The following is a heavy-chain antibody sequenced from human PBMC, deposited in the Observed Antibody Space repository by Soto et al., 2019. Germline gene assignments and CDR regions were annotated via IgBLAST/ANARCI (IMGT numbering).Heavy chain of an antibody. CDR3: ARGRGDFWSGYYTDFDY. CDR2: MNPNSGNT. CDR1: GYTFTSYD. V-gene: IGHV1-8*01. J-gene: IGHJ4*02. Sequence: GASVKVSCKASGYTFTSYDINWVRQATGQGLEWMGWMNPNSGNTGYAQKFQGRVTMTRNTSIGTAYMELSSLRSENTAVSYCARGRGDFWSGYYTDFDYWGQGTLVTVSS. D-gene: IGHD3-3*01.